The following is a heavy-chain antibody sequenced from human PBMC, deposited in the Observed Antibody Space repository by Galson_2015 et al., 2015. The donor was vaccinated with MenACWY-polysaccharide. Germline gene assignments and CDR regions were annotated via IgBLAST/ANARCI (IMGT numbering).Heavy chain of an antibody. Sequence: SLKLSCAASGFTFSSYAMSWVRQAPGKGLEWVSTVTASGAITNYADSVKGRITISRDDSKNTLYLQMNSLRAADTAVYYCANPGFSTSRASDVDYWGQGTLVTVSS. J-gene: IGHJ4*02. D-gene: IGHD5/OR15-5a*01. CDR1: GFTFSSYA. V-gene: IGHV3-23*01. CDR2: VTASGAIT. CDR3: ANPGFSTSRASDVDY.